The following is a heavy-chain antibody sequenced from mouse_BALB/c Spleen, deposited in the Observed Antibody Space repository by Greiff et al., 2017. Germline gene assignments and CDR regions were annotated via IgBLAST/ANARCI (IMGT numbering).Heavy chain of an antibody. Sequence: LVESGPELVKPGASVKMSCKASGYTFTSYVMHWVKQKPGQGLEWIGYINPYNDGTKYNEKFKGKATLTSDKSSSTAYMELSSLTSEDSAVYYCARDALGRAMDYWGQGTTLTVSS. CDR2: INPYNDGT. D-gene: IGHD4-1*01. CDR3: ARDALGRAMDY. J-gene: IGHJ2*01. V-gene: IGHV1-14*01. CDR1: GYTFTSYV.